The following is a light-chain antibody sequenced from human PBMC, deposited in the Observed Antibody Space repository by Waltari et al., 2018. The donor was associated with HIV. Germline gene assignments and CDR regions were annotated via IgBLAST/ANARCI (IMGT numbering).Light chain of an antibody. CDR3: CSYAGSYTWV. V-gene: IGLV2-11*01. CDR2: DVS. CDR1: SSAVGGYNY. Sequence: QSALTQPRSVSGSPGQSVTISCTGTSSAVGGYNYVSWYQQHPGNAPKVMIYDVSKRPSGVPDRFSGSKSGNTASLTISGLQAEDEADYYCCSYAGSYTWVFGGGTKMTVL. J-gene: IGLJ3*02.